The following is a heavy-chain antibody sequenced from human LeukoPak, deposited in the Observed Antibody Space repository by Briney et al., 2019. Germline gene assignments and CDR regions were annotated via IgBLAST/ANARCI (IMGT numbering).Heavy chain of an antibody. CDR1: GFTFSSYG. Sequence: PGGSLRLSCAASGFTFSSYGMHWVRQAPGKGLEWVAVISYDGSNKYYADSVKGRFTISRDNSKNTLYLQMNSLRAEDTAVYYCARDPTGYSSGWYKNWFDPWGQGTLVTVSS. CDR2: ISYDGSNK. V-gene: IGHV3-30*03. CDR3: ARDPTGYSSGWYKNWFDP. J-gene: IGHJ5*02. D-gene: IGHD6-19*01.